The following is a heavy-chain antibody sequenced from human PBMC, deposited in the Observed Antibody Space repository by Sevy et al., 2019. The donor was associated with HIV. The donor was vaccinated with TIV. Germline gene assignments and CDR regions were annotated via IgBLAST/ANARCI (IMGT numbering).Heavy chain of an antibody. V-gene: IGHV3-21*01. CDR2: ISGGSNYL. D-gene: IGHD2-15*01. J-gene: IGHJ6*02. Sequence: GGSLRLSCAASGFTFSSYSMNWVRQAPGKGLEWVSFISGGSNYLYYADSVEGRFTISRDNAKNLLYLQMNSLRAEDTAVYYCAKRLISWDGMDVWGQGTTVTVSS. CDR1: GFTFSSYS. CDR3: AKRLISWDGMDV.